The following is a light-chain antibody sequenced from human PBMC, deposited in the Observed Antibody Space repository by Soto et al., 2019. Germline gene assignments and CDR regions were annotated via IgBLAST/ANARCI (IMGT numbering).Light chain of an antibody. CDR1: SSNIGAGYD. CDR2: GNS. V-gene: IGLV1-40*01. Sequence: QSVLTQPPSVSGAPGQRVTISCTGSSSNIGAGYDVHWYQQLPGTAPKLLIYGNSNRPSGVPDRFSGSKSGTSASLAIIGLQAEDEADYYCQSYDSSLSGLLGVFGGGTKLTVL. CDR3: QSYDSSLSGLLGV. J-gene: IGLJ2*01.